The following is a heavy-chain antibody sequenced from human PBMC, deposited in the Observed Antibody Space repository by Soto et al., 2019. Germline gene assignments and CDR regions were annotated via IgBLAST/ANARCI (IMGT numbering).Heavy chain of an antibody. CDR3: TTRRDQLRYFDY. D-gene: IGHD2-2*01. Sequence: PGGSLRLSCAASGFTFSNAWMNWVRQAPGKGLEWVGRIKSKTDGGTDGGTTDYAAPVKGRFIISRDDSKNMLFLQMNSLKTEDTAVYYCTTRRDQLRYFDYWGQGTLVTV. CDR1: GFTFSNAW. J-gene: IGHJ4*02. CDR2: IKSKTDGGTDGGTT. V-gene: IGHV3-15*01.